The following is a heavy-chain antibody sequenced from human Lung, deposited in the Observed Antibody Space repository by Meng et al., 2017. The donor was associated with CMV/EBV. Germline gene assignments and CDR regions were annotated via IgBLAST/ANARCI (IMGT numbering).Heavy chain of an antibody. D-gene: IGHD5-12*01. Sequence: GESXKISCESSGFRFDDYGMTWVRQVPGKGLEWVSGINWNGASIGYADSVRGRFIISRDNVREALYLQMNKLRAGDTAVYYCAKVHWLPRSKNNYRYFAMDVWXQGTTVTVSS. CDR2: INWNGASI. V-gene: IGHV3-20*04. CDR3: AKVHWLPRSKNNYRYFAMDV. J-gene: IGHJ6*02. CDR1: GFRFDDYG.